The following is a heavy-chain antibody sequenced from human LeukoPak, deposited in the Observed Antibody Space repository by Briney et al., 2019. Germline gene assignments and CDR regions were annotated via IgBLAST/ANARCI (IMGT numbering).Heavy chain of an antibody. Sequence: ASVKVSCKASGYTFTSYGISWVRQAPGQGLEWMGWISAYNGNTKYAQKLQGRVTMTTDTSTSTAYMELRSLRSDDTAVYYCARAGEYYDSSGYYTIPAFDIWGQGTMVTVSS. J-gene: IGHJ3*02. CDR1: GYTFTSYG. CDR3: ARAGEYYDSSGYYTIPAFDI. D-gene: IGHD3-22*01. V-gene: IGHV1-18*01. CDR2: ISAYNGNT.